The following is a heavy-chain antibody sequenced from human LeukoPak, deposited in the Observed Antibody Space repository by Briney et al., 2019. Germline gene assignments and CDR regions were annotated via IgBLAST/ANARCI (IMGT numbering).Heavy chain of an antibody. CDR2: IKSKTDGXTT. CDR3: TTGIFDY. Sequence: GGSLRLSWAAAGXTFSNAWVSWVRQAPGKGLEWVGRIKSKTDGXTTDYAAPVKGXXTISSDDSKNTLYLQMNSLKTEDTAVYYCTTGIFDYWGQVTLVTVSS. CDR1: GXTFSNAW. V-gene: IGHV3-15*01. D-gene: IGHD1-14*01. J-gene: IGHJ4*02.